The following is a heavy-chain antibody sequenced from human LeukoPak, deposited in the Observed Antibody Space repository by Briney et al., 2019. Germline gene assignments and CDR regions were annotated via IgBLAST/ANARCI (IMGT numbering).Heavy chain of an antibody. CDR2: INPNSGGA. CDR3: ATGGTKYSIGYYSHLTYHYMDV. Sequence: ASVKVSCKAFGYIFTGYYIHWVRQAPGQGLEWMGWINPNSGGANYAQKFQGRVTMTRDTSTSTAYMELRRLRSDDAAVYYCATGGTKYSIGYYSHLTYHYMDVWGKGTTVTVS. CDR1: GYIFTGYY. V-gene: IGHV1-2*02. J-gene: IGHJ6*03. D-gene: IGHD3-22*01.